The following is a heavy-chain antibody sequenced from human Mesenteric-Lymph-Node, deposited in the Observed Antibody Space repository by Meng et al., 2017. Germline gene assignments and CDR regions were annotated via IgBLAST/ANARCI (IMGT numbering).Heavy chain of an antibody. CDR1: VVTFSSYG. CDR3: ARAPPRWYFDL. V-gene: IGHV3-74*01. CDR2: INSDGRST. J-gene: IGHJ2*01. Sequence: VDAGCGFFRPGRSLGLSCAPSVVTFSSYGMHWFCQPPGKGLVWVSLINSDGRSTSYADSVKGRFTSSRDNAKNTLYLQMNSLRAEDTALYYCARAPPRWYFDLWGRGTLVTVSS.